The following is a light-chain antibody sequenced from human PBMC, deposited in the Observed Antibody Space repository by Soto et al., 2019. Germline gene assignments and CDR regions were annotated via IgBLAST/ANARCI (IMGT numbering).Light chain of an antibody. Sequence: SYELTQTPSVSVAPGKTARITCGGNNIGGKSVHWYQQKPGQAPVVVIYYDSDRPAGIPERFSGYNSENTATLTISRVEAGDEADYYGQVWDSSSDHVVFGGGTKVTVL. V-gene: IGLV3-21*04. CDR1: NIGGKS. CDR2: YDS. J-gene: IGLJ2*01. CDR3: QVWDSSSDHVV.